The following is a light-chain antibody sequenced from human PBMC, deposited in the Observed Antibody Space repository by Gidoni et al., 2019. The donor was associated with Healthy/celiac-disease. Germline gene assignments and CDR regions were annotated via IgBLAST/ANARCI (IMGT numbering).Light chain of an antibody. Sequence: DIQMPQSPSSLSASVGDSVTITCRPRQSISSYLNWYQQKPGKAPKLLIYAASSLQSGVPSRFSGSGSGTDFTLTISSLQPEDFATYYCQQSYSTPLTFGGGTKVEIK. CDR2: AAS. CDR1: QSISSY. J-gene: IGKJ4*01. V-gene: IGKV1-39*01. CDR3: QQSYSTPLT.